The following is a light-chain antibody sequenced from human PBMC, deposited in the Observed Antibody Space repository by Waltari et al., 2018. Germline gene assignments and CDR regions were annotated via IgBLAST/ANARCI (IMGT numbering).Light chain of an antibody. Sequence: EIVMTQSSATLSVSPGERATLSCRASQRVSSNLAWYQQKPGQAPRLLIHGASTRATGIPARFSGSGSGTEFTITISSMQSEEFAVYYCQQYNNWPPYTFGQGTKLEIK. J-gene: IGKJ2*01. CDR2: GAS. CDR3: QQYNNWPPYT. V-gene: IGKV3-15*01. CDR1: QRVSSN.